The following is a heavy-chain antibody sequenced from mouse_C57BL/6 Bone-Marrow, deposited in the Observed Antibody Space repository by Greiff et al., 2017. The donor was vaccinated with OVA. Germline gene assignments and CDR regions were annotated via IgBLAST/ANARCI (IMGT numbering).Heavy chain of an antibody. V-gene: IGHV1-15*01. CDR2: IDPETGGT. D-gene: IGHD2-5*01. CDR1: GYTFTDYE. J-gene: IGHJ4*01. CDR3: TSPAYYSNYDYYAMDY. Sequence: QVQLKQSGAELVRPGASVTLSCKASGYTFTDYEMHWVKQTPVHGLEWIGAIDPETGGTAYNQKFKGKAILTADKSSSTAYMELRSLTSEDSAVYYCTSPAYYSNYDYYAMDYWGQGTSVTVSS.